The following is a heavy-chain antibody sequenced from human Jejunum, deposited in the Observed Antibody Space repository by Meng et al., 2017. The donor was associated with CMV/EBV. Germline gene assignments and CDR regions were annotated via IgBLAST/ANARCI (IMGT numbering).Heavy chain of an antibody. V-gene: IGHV4-4*07. J-gene: IGHJ4*02. D-gene: IGHD3-22*01. CDR1: GGSLTNYY. Sequence: QVQLQEPGPRLLRPSATLSLTCSVSGGSLTNYYWTWIRQTAGKGLEWIGRIYTNGRAIYHPSLVSRVTISEDTSKNQFSLRLTSVTAADTAVYYCARSGYYYDTTGYSPFDYWGQGALVTASS. CDR2: IYTNGRA. CDR3: ARSGYYYDTTGYSPFDY.